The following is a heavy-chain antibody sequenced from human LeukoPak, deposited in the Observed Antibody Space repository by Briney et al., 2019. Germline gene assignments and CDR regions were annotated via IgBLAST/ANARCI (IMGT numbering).Heavy chain of an antibody. V-gene: IGHV3-23*01. CDR1: GFTFSSYA. CDR2: ISGSGGST. Sequence: GGSLRLSCAASGFTFSSYAMSWVRQAPGKGLEWVSAISGSGGSTYYADSVKGRFTISRDNSKNTLYLQMNGLRAEDTAVYYCAKDAERGPGMTTVGNDYWGQGTLVTVSS. CDR3: AKDAERGPGMTTVGNDY. D-gene: IGHD4-23*01. J-gene: IGHJ4*02.